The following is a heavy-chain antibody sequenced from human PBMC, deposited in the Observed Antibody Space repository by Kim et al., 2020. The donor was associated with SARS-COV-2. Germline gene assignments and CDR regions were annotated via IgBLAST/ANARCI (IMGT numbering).Heavy chain of an antibody. CDR1: GGSISSSSYY. J-gene: IGHJ4*02. Sequence: SETLSLTCTVSGGSISSSSYYWGWIRQPPGKGLEWIGSIYYSGSTYYNPSLKSRVTISVDTSKNQFSLKLSSVTAADTAVYYCARHGGWNGYDFWSGYNYFDYWGQGTLVTVSS. CDR3: ARHGGWNGYDFWSGYNYFDY. CDR2: IYYSGST. D-gene: IGHD3-3*01. V-gene: IGHV4-39*01.